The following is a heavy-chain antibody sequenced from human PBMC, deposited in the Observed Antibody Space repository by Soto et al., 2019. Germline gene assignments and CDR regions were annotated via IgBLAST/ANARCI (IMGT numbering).Heavy chain of an antibody. CDR1: GYTFTSYA. Sequence: QVQLVQSGAEEKKPGASVKVSCKASGYTFTSYAIHWVRQAPGQRLEWRGWINAGNGTTKYSQKFQGRVTITRDPSASTAYMDLSSLRSEDTAVYYCAGSRIQLKAYGVDVWGQGTAVTVSS. J-gene: IGHJ6*02. D-gene: IGHD5-18*01. CDR3: AGSRIQLKAYGVDV. V-gene: IGHV1-3*05. CDR2: INAGNGTT.